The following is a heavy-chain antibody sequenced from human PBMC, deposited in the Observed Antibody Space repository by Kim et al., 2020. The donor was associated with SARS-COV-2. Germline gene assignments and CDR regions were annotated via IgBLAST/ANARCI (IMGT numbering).Heavy chain of an antibody. Sequence: GGSLRLSCAASGFTFDDYAMHWVRQAPGKGLEWVSGISWNSGSIGYADSVKGRFTISRDNAKNSLYLQMNSLRAEDTALYYCAKDGRSMDVWGQGTTVTVSS. V-gene: IGHV3-9*01. CDR1: GFTFDDYA. CDR3: AKDGRSMDV. CDR2: ISWNSGSI. J-gene: IGHJ6*02.